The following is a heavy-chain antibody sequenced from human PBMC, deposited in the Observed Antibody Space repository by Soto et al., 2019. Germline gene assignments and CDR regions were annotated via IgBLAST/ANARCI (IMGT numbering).Heavy chain of an antibody. CDR3: ARHAGTHYYHDMDV. CDR1: GGSFSTYA. CDR2: VIPILGTT. Sequence: QVQLVQSGAEVKKPGSSVKVSCKASGGSFSTYAISWVRHAPGQGLEWMGGVIPILGTTNNAQKFQGRVTITADDSPGTAYMELASLRSEDTALYYCARHAGTHYYHDMDVGGQGTTVTVSS. V-gene: IGHV1-69*12. D-gene: IGHD1-1*01. J-gene: IGHJ6*02.